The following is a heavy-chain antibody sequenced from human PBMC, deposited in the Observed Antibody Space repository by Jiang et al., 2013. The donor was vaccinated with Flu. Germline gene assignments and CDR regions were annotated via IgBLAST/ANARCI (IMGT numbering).Heavy chain of an antibody. CDR1: GFTFSSYG. V-gene: IGHV3-30*02. CDR2: IRYDGSNK. CDR3: AKDRLGDYVYFQH. Sequence: SCAASGFTFSSYGMHWVRQAPGKGLEWVAFIRYDGSNKYYADSVKGRFTISRDNSKNTLYLQMNSLRAEDTAVYYCAKDRLGDYVYFQHWGQGTLVTVSS. D-gene: IGHD4-17*01. J-gene: IGHJ1*01.